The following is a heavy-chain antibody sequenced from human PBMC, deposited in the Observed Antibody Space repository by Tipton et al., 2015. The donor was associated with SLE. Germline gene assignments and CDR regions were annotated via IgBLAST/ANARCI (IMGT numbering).Heavy chain of an antibody. D-gene: IGHD2-2*01. V-gene: IGHV4-59*01. CDR3: ASLPQGYCSTINCSPRMDV. Sequence: TLSLTCTVSGGSISSYYWSWIRQPPGKGLEWIGYIYYSGSTNYNPSLKSRATISVDTSKNQFSLKLSSVTAADTAVYYCASLPQGYCSTINCSPRMDVWGKGTTVTVSS. CDR1: GGSISSYY. CDR2: IYYSGST. J-gene: IGHJ6*04.